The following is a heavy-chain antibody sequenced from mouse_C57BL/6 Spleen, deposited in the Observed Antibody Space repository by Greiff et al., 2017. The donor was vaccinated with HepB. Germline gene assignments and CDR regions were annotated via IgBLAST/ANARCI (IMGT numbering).Heavy chain of an antibody. D-gene: IGHD2-5*01. J-gene: IGHJ4*01. Sequence: QVQLQQPGAELVMPGASVKLSCKASGYTFTSYWMHWVKQRPGQGLEWIGEIDPSDSYTNYNQKFKGKSTLTVDKSSSTAYMQLSSLTSEDSAVYYCARSGYSNYGPMDYWGQGTSVTVSS. CDR3: ARSGYSNYGPMDY. V-gene: IGHV1-69*01. CDR2: IDPSDSYT. CDR1: GYTFTSYW.